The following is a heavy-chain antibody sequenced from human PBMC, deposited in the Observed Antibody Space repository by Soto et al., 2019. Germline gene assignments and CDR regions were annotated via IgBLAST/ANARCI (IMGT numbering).Heavy chain of an antibody. Sequence: ASVKVSCKASGYAFTTYTMHWVREAPGQRLEWMGWINAGNGNTKYSQKFQGRVTITRDTSASTAYMELSSLRSEDTAVYYCARDQSLKHRDLQRWFDPWGQGTLVTVSS. CDR1: GYAFTTYT. CDR3: ARDQSLKHRDLQRWFDP. J-gene: IGHJ5*02. D-gene: IGHD5-18*01. V-gene: IGHV1-3*01. CDR2: INAGNGNT.